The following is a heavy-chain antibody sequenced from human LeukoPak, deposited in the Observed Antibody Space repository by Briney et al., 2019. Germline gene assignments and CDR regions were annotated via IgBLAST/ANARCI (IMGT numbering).Heavy chain of an antibody. CDR1: GFTFDDYA. D-gene: IGHD3-10*01. CDR2: ISWNSGSI. J-gene: IGHJ4*02. V-gene: IGHV3-9*01. Sequence: GGSLRLSCAASGFTFDDYAMHWVRQAPGKGLEWVSGISWNSGSIGYADSVKGRFTISRDNAKNSLYLQMNSLRAEDTALYYCAKGLWFGEFHPFDYWGQGTLVSVCS. CDR3: AKGLWFGEFHPFDY.